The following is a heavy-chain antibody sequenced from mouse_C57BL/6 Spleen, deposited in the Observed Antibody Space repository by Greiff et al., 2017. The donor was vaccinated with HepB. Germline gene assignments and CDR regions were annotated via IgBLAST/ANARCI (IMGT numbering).Heavy chain of an antibody. CDR1: GYTFTSYW. CDR3: ARGEEGTFDY. Sequence: QVQLQQPGAELVKPGASVKLSCKASGYTFTSYWMQWVKQRPGQGLEWIGEIDPSDSYTNYNQKFKGKATLTVDTSASTAYMQLSSLTSEDSAVYYCARGEEGTFDYWGQGTTLTVSS. J-gene: IGHJ2*01. CDR2: IDPSDSYT. V-gene: IGHV1-50*01.